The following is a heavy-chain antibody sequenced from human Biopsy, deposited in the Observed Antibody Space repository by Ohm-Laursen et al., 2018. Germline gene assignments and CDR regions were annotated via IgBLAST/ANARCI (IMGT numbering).Heavy chain of an antibody. CDR1: GGTFSNYG. CDR3: ATKLTGYFHH. D-gene: IGHD3-9*01. CDR2: NIPILGTG. Sequence: SVKVSCKAPGGTFSNYGVNWVRQAPGQGLEWLGGNIPILGTGNYAQKFQDRVTVAADTSTSTATMELRSLRSDDTAVYYCATKLTGYFHHWGQGTLVTVSS. J-gene: IGHJ1*01. V-gene: IGHV1-69*06.